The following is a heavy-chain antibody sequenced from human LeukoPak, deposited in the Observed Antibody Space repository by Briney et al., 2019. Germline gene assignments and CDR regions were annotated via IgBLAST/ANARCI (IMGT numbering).Heavy chain of an antibody. CDR3: ARVGAYDSISLDAFDI. J-gene: IGHJ3*02. CDR2: INPNSGST. D-gene: IGHD3-22*01. Sequence: ASVKVSCKASGYTFTGYYMHWVRQAPGQGLEWMGWINPNSGSTNYAQKFQGRVTMTRDTSISTAYMELSRLRSDDTAVYYCARVGAYDSISLDAFDIWGQGTMVTVSS. V-gene: IGHV1-2*02. CDR1: GYTFTGYY.